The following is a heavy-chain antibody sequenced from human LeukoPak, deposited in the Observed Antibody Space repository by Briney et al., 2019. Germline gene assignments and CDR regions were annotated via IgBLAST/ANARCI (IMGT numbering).Heavy chain of an antibody. D-gene: IGHD3-22*01. CDR1: GFTFSSYS. V-gene: IGHV3-48*01. CDR2: ISSSSSTI. CDR3: ARRELTYYYDRRGFDY. J-gene: IGHJ4*02. Sequence: GGSLRLSCAASGFTFSSYSMNWVRQAPGKGLEWGSYISSSSSTIYYADSVKGRFTISRDNAKNSLYLQMNSLRAEDTAVYYCARRELTYYYDRRGFDYWGQGTLVTVSS.